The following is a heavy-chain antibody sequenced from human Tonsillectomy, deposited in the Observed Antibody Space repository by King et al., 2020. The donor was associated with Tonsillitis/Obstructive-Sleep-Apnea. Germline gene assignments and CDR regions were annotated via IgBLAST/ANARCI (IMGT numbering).Heavy chain of an antibody. V-gene: IGHV3-15*01. Sequence: VQLVESGGGLIKPGGSLRLSCASSGFTFSNAWMSWVRQAPGKGLEWVGLVKSKTDGGTTYYAATVKGRVTISREDSNVMLYLKMSSLKTEDSAVYYCTTDFVEGGVVVDYWGQGTLVTVSS. CDR3: TTDFVEGGVVVDY. D-gene: IGHD3-16*01. CDR2: VKSKTDGGTT. CDR1: GFTFSNAW. J-gene: IGHJ4*02.